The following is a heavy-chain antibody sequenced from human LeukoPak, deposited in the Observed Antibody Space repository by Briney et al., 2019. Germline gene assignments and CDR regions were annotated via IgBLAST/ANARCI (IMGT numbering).Heavy chain of an antibody. CDR1: VGSFSGYY. CDR3: ARLGGYSYDSDYYYGMDV. J-gene: IGHJ6*02. CDR2: INHSGST. Sequence: SETLSLTCAVYVGSFSGYYWSWIRQPPGKGLEWIGEINHSGSTNYNSSLKSRVTISVDTSKNQFSLKLSSVTAADTAVYYCARLGGYSYDSDYYYGMDVWGQGTTVTVSS. D-gene: IGHD5-18*01. V-gene: IGHV4-34*01.